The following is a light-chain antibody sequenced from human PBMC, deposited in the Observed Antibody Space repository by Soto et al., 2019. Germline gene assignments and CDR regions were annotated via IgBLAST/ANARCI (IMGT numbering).Light chain of an antibody. CDR3: QPRSKWRT. CDR2: GAS. CDR1: QSVSSY. V-gene: IGKV3-11*01. Sequence: EIVLTQSPATLSLSPGERATLSCRASQSVSSYLAWYQQKPGQAPRLLIYGASNRATGIPARFSGRGSGTEFTLPNSSLVPEDFAVYFWQPRSKWRTFGGGTKVEIK. J-gene: IGKJ4*01.